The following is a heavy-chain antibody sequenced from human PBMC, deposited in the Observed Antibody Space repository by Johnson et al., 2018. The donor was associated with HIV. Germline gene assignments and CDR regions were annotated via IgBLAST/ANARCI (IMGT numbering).Heavy chain of an antibody. CDR2: ISSSGSTI. D-gene: IGHD3/OR15-3a*01. J-gene: IGHJ3*02. CDR3: AKDRDWAYAFDI. Sequence: LEWVSYISSSGSTIYYADSVKGRFTISRDNAKNSLYLQMNSLRAEDTAVYYCAKDRDWAYAFDIWGQGTMVTVSS. V-gene: IGHV3-11*04.